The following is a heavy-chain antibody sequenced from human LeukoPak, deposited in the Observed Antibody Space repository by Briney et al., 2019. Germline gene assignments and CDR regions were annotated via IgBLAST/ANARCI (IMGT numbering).Heavy chain of an antibody. D-gene: IGHD1-14*01. V-gene: IGHV4-4*09. J-gene: IGHJ5*02. CDR3: ARAGFKGGWFDP. CDR2: IYTSGST. Sequence: PSETLSLTCTVSGGSISSYYWSWIRQPPGKGLEWIGYIYTSGSTNYNPSLKSRVTISVDTSKNQFSLKLSSVTAADTAVYYCARAGFKGGWFDPWGQGTLVTVSS. CDR1: GGSISSYY.